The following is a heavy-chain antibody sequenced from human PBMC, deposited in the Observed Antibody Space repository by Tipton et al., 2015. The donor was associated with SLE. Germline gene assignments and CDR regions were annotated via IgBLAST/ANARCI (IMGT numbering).Heavy chain of an antibody. CDR3: ASVDSGV. Sequence: TLSLTCVVSGSSINSGYYWGWVRQPPGKGLEWIASFYDGGSTYSNPSLRSRVTISGDTSKNQFSLKLTSVTAADTAIYYCASVDSGVWGQGTLVTVSS. V-gene: IGHV4-38-2*01. J-gene: IGHJ4*02. CDR1: GSSINSGYY. CDR2: FYDGGST. D-gene: IGHD3-10*01.